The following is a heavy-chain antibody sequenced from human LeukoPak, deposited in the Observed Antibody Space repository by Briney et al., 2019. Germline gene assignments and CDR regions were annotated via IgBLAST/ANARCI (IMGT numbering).Heavy chain of an antibody. V-gene: IGHV1-2*06. CDR3: ARRSAGYCSGGSCYWFDP. CDR1: GYTFTGYY. CDR2: INPNSGGT. Sequence: GASVKVSCKASGYTFTGYYMHWVRQAPGQGLEWMGRINPNSGGTNYAQKFQGRVTMTRDTSISTAYMELSRLRSDDTAVYYCARRSAGYCSGGSCYWFDPWGQGTLVTVSS. D-gene: IGHD2-15*01. J-gene: IGHJ5*02.